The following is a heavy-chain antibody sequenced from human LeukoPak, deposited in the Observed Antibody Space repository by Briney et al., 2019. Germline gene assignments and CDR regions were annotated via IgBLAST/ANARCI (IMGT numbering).Heavy chain of an antibody. CDR2: ISSSSYI. D-gene: IGHD5-18*01. CDR3: ARQSGYSYGYSQDY. CDR1: GFTFSSYS. V-gene: IGHV3-21*01. Sequence: PGGSLRLSCAASGFTFSSYSMNWVRQAPGKGLEWVSSISSSSYIYYADSVKGRFTISRDNAKNSLYLQMNSLRAEDTAVYYCARQSGYSYGYSQDYWGQGTLVTVSS. J-gene: IGHJ4*02.